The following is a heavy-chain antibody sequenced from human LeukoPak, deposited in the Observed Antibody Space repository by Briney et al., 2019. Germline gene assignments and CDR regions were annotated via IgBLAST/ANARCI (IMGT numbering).Heavy chain of an antibody. D-gene: IGHD6-19*01. V-gene: IGHV3-23*01. Sequence: GGSLRLSCAASGFIFSSYAMSWVRLAPGKGLEWISVISGSGGRTDYADSVKGRFTISRDNSKNTLYLQMNSLRAEDTAVYYCASQTPRRLPIAVADYFDYWGQGTLVTVSS. CDR2: ISGSGGRT. CDR1: GFIFSSYA. CDR3: ASQTPRRLPIAVADYFDY. J-gene: IGHJ4*02.